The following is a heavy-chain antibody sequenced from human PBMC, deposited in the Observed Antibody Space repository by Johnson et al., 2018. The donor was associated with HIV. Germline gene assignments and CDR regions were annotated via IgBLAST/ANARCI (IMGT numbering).Heavy chain of an antibody. CDR3: AKPPSMGADAFDI. D-gene: IGHD3-16*01. J-gene: IGHJ3*02. CDR1: GFTFSDHY. Sequence: EVQLVESGGGLVQPGGSLRLSCAASGFTFSDHYMDWVRQAPGKGLEWVSGINWNGGSTGYADSGKGRFTISRDNSKNALYRQMSSLRPEDTAVYYCAKPPSMGADAFDIWGQGAMVTVSS. V-gene: IGHV3-20*04. CDR2: INWNGGST.